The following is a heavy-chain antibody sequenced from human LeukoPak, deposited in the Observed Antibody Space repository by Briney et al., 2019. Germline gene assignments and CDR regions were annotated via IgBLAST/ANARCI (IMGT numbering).Heavy chain of an antibody. J-gene: IGHJ4*02. Sequence: GRSLRLSCAASGFTFSSYAMHWVRQAPGKGLEWVALIWYDGNKKYFEDSVKGRFTISRDNSKNTLYLQMNSLRAEDTAVYNCLKGGWATIGPPKDWGQGTQVSVSS. CDR1: GFTFSSYA. D-gene: IGHD5-24*01. CDR3: LKGGWATIGPPKD. CDR2: IWYDGNKK. V-gene: IGHV3-33*06.